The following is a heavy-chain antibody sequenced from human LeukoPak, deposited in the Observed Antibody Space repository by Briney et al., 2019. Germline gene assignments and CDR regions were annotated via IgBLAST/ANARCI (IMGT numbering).Heavy chain of an antibody. CDR2: ISSSSSYI. Sequence: GGSLRLSCAASGFTFSSYSMNWVRQAPGKGLEWVSSISSSSSYIYYADSVKGRFTISRDNAKNSLYLQMNSLRAEDTAVYYCAGERADSSGYGDYYYYMDVWGKGTTVTVSS. D-gene: IGHD3-22*01. J-gene: IGHJ6*03. V-gene: IGHV3-21*01. CDR3: AGERADSSGYGDYYYYMDV. CDR1: GFTFSSYS.